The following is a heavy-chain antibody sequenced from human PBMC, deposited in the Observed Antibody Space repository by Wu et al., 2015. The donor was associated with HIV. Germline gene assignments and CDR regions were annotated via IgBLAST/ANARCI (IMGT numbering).Heavy chain of an antibody. J-gene: IGHJ6*02. Sequence: QVQLVQSGAEVKKPGASVKVSCKASGYTFTSYDINWVRQATGQGLEWMGWMNPNSGNTGYAQKFQGRVTMTRNTSISTAYMELSSLRSEDTAVYYCARGEGWLQRKQGDYYGMDVWGQGTTVTVSS. CDR1: GYTFTSYD. CDR3: ARGEGWLQRKQGDYYGMDV. V-gene: IGHV1-8*01. CDR2: MNPNSGNT. D-gene: IGHD5-24*01.